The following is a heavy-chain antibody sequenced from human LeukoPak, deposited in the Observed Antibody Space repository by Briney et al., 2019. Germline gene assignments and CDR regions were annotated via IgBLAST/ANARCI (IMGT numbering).Heavy chain of an antibody. J-gene: IGHJ4*02. Sequence: ASVKVSCKASGYTFIGHYIHWVRQAPGQGLEWMGWINGDSGGAHYAQKFQGRVTMTRDTSISTAYMQLSSLTSDDTAVYFCARDGLTSIDYWGQGTLVTVSS. CDR2: INGDSGGA. D-gene: IGHD3-9*01. CDR1: GYTFIGHY. V-gene: IGHV1-2*02. CDR3: ARDGLTSIDY.